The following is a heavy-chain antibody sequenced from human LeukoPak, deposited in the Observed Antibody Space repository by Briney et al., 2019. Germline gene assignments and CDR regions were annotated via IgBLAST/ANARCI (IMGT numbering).Heavy chain of an antibody. CDR1: GFAFSNYG. Sequence: GRSLRLSCAASGFAFSNYGMHWVRQAPGKGLEWVSFIWYDGSDKYYADSVKGRFTISRDNSKNTLYLQMNSLRAEDTAVYYCARTETTWGRFDYWGQGTLVTVSS. CDR2: IWYDGSDK. J-gene: IGHJ4*02. CDR3: ARTETTWGRFDY. D-gene: IGHD4-17*01. V-gene: IGHV3-33*01.